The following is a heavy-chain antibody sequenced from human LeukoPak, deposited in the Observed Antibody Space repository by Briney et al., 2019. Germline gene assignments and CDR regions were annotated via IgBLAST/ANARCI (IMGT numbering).Heavy chain of an antibody. Sequence: GGSLRLSCAASGFTFSSYSMNWVRQAPGKGLEWVSSTSSSSSYIYYADSVKGRFTISRDNAKNSLYLQMNSLRAEDTAVYYCARDRSYYDSSGYYGDFDYWGQGTLVTVSS. CDR2: TSSSSSYI. CDR1: GFTFSSYS. V-gene: IGHV3-21*01. CDR3: ARDRSYYDSSGYYGDFDY. J-gene: IGHJ4*02. D-gene: IGHD3-22*01.